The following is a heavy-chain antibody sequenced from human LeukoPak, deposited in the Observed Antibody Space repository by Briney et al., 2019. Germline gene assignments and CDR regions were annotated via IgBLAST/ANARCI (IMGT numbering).Heavy chain of an antibody. J-gene: IGHJ4*02. CDR2: ISSSSSYI. CDR1: EFTFSSYS. Sequence: GGSLRLSCAASEFTFSSYSMNWVRQAPGKGLEWVSSISSSSSYIYYADSVKGRFTISRDNAKNSLYLQMNSLRAEDTAVYYCASEQYSSGSFDYWGQGTLVTVSS. V-gene: IGHV3-21*01. CDR3: ASEQYSSGSFDY. D-gene: IGHD6-19*01.